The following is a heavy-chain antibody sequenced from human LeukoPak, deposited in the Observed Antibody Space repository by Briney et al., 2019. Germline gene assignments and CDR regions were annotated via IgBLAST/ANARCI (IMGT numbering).Heavy chain of an antibody. CDR3: ARGHSSSSGSPDY. CDR1: RFTFSSYA. V-gene: IGHV3-23*01. J-gene: IGHJ4*02. CDR2: VGSSGDST. D-gene: IGHD6-6*01. Sequence: PGGSLRLSCAASRFTFSSYAMNWVRQAPGKGLEWVSSVGSSGDSTYYAESVKGRFTISRDNSKNTLYLQMNRLRAEDTAVYYCARGHSSSSGSPDYWGQGTLVTVSS.